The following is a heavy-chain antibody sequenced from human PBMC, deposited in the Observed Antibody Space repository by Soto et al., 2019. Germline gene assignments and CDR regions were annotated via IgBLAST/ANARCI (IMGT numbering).Heavy chain of an antibody. V-gene: IGHV3-21*01. Sequence: EVQLVESGGGLVKPGGSLRLSCAASGFTFRTYSMNWVRQAPGKGLEWVSSISASSTFIFSADSVKGRFTISRDNAKNSLYLQMNSLRAEDTAVYYCAREDYSRMGQRSNFDYWGQGTLVTVSS. J-gene: IGHJ4*02. CDR1: GFTFRTYS. CDR2: ISASSTFI. D-gene: IGHD3-16*01. CDR3: AREDYSRMGQRSNFDY.